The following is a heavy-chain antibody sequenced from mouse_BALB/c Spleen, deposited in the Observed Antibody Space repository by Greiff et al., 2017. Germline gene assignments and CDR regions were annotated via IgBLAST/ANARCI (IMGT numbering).Heavy chain of an antibody. J-gene: IGHJ3*01. CDR1: GYAFSSYW. Sequence: QVQLQQSGAELVRPGSSVKISCKASGYAFSSYWMNWVKQRPGQGLEWIGQIYPGDGDTNYNGKFKGKATLTADKSSSTAYMQLSSLTSEDCAVYFWARLGYDGCAYGGQGTLVTVSA. CDR2: IYPGDGDT. V-gene: IGHV1-80*01. D-gene: IGHD2-14*01. CDR3: ARLGYDGCAY.